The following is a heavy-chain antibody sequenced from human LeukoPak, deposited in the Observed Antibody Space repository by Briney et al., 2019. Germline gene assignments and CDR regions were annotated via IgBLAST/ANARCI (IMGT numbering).Heavy chain of an antibody. CDR1: GGSISSYY. V-gene: IGHV4-39*01. CDR3: ARRDSSGWADAFDI. D-gene: IGHD6-19*01. Sequence: SETLSLTCTVSGGSISSYYWGWIRQPPGKGLEWIGSIYYSGSTYYNPSLKSRVTISVDTSKNQFSLKLSSVTAADTAVYYCARRDSSGWADAFDIWGQGTMVTVSS. J-gene: IGHJ3*02. CDR2: IYYSGST.